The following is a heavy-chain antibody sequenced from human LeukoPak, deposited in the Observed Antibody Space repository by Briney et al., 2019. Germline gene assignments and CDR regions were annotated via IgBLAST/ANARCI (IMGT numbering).Heavy chain of an antibody. CDR2: ISGSGGST. CDR3: SKYYYDSSGYSYFDY. Sequence: GGSLRLSCAASGFTFSSYAMSWVRQAPGKGLEWVSGISGSGGSTYYADSVKGRFTISRDNSKNTLYLQMNSLRAEDTAVYYCSKYYYDSSGYSYFDYWGQGTLVTVSS. CDR1: GFTFSSYA. D-gene: IGHD3-22*01. V-gene: IGHV3-23*01. J-gene: IGHJ4*02.